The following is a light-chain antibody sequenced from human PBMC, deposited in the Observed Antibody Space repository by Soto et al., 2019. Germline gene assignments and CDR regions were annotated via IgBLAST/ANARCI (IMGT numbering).Light chain of an antibody. J-gene: IGLJ1*01. CDR3: SLYTSENAYV. Sequence: QSALTQPRSVSGSPGQSVTISCTGTSSDVGGYNYVSWYQQHPGTAPKLMIYEVSKRPSGVPDRFSGSKSGNTASLTISGLQAADEADYYCSLYTSENAYVFGTGTKVTVL. V-gene: IGLV2-11*01. CDR1: SSDVGGYNY. CDR2: EVS.